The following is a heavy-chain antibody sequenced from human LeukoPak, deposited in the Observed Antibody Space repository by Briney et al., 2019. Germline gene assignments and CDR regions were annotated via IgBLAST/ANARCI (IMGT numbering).Heavy chain of an antibody. V-gene: IGHV3-74*03. Sequence: GGSLRLSCAASGFTFSSYWMHWVRQAPGKGLVWVSGTNTDGSSTMYAVPVKGRFTVARDNAKNTLYLQMNSLGAEDTAVYYCYGANAEHWGQGTLVTVSS. CDR2: TNTDGSST. CDR1: GFTFSSYW. CDR3: YGANAEH. J-gene: IGHJ1*01. D-gene: IGHD4-23*01.